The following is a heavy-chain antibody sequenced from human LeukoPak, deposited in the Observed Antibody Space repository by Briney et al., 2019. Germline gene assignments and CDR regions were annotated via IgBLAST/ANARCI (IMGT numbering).Heavy chain of an antibody. D-gene: IGHD3-3*01. V-gene: IGHV4-59*01. J-gene: IGHJ6*02. CDR2: IYYSGST. CDR1: GGSISSYY. Sequence: SETLSLTCTVSGGSISSYYWSWIRQPPGKGLEWIGYIYYSGSTNYNPSLKSRVTISVDTSKNQFSLKLSSVTAADTAVYYCARDAPPFYDFHYVMDVWGQGTTVTVSS. CDR3: ARDAPPFYDFHYVMDV.